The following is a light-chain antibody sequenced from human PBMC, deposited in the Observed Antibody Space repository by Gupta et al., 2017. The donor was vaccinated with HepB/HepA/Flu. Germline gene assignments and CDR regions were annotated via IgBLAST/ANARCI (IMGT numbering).Light chain of an antibody. CDR2: ATF. V-gene: IGKV1-12*01. J-gene: IGKJ4*01. Sequence: DIQLTQSPAAVSASVGQSVTITCRASQRVDTWLAWYQHKPGKAPKLLIYATFSLQSGAPSRFRGSGSGTXFSLTIXNLQPEDSATYFCQQAKRLPVTFGXGTRVEI. CDR1: QRVDTW. CDR3: QQAKRLPVT.